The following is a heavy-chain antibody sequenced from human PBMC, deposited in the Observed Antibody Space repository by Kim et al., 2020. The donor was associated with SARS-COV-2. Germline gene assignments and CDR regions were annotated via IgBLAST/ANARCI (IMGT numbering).Heavy chain of an antibody. D-gene: IGHD3-16*01. CDR1: GYTFTSYG. Sequence: ASVKVSCKASGYTFTSYGISWVRQAPGQGLEWMGWISAYNGNTNYAQKLQGRVTMTTDTSTSTAYMELMSLRSDDTAVYYCARDHAPAPGDIMITFGGVQGDAFDIWGQGTMVTVSS. V-gene: IGHV1-18*04. CDR3: ARDHAPAPGDIMITFGGVQGDAFDI. CDR2: ISAYNGNT. J-gene: IGHJ3*02.